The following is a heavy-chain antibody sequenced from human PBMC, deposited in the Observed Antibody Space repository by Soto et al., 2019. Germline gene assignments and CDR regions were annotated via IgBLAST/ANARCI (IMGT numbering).Heavy chain of an antibody. V-gene: IGHV1-2*04. Sequence: QVQLVQSGAEVKKPGASVTVSCRSSGDTFTDYYMHWVRQAPGQGLEWMGWINPNSGVTKYAQKCQGSVTMTRDTSIRTVYMQLSRLRSDDTAVYYCARESGGATATLDYYYFYMDVWGTGTTVTVSS. CDR3: ARESGGATATLDYYYFYMDV. J-gene: IGHJ6*03. D-gene: IGHD5-12*01. CDR1: GDTFTDYY. CDR2: INPNSGVT.